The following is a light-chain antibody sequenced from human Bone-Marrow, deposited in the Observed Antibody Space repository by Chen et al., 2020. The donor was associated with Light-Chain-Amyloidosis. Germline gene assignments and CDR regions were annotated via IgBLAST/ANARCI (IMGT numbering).Light chain of an antibody. CDR2: YDS. Sequence: SYVLTQPPSVSVAPGKTARITCGGNNIGSKSVHWYQQKPGQAPVLVIYYDSDRPSGMPERFSGSNSGNTATLTISRVEAGDEADYYRQVWDSSSDHSVVFGGGTKLTVL. V-gene: IGLV3-21*04. J-gene: IGLJ2*01. CDR1: NIGSKS. CDR3: QVWDSSSDHSVV.